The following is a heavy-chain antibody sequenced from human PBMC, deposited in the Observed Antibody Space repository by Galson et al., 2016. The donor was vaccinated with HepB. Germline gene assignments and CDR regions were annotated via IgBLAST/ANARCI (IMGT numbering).Heavy chain of an antibody. Sequence: SLRLSCAVSGFTFSNFGINWVRQAPGKGPEWVSVIYTGGETHYADAVKGRFFISRDIPKNTLFLQMDSLAAEDTAVYYCATSWTYAVGAFDIWGQGTMVTVSS. CDR3: ATSWTYAVGAFDI. CDR2: IYTGGET. V-gene: IGHV3-53*01. D-gene: IGHD3/OR15-3a*01. J-gene: IGHJ3*02. CDR1: GFTFSNFG.